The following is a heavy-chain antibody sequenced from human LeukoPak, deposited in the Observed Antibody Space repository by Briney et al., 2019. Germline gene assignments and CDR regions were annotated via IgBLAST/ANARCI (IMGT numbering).Heavy chain of an antibody. Sequence: PGGALRLSCAGSGFTFRSYAIHWVRPATGKGLEWVSAIGPAGDTSFSGSVKGRFTISRESAKNSLYLQMNGLRVGDTAVYYCARDLGLGYFDLWGRGTLVTVSS. CDR3: ARDLGLGYFDL. J-gene: IGHJ2*01. CDR1: GFTFRSYA. D-gene: IGHD6-19*01. CDR2: IGPAGDT. V-gene: IGHV3-13*01.